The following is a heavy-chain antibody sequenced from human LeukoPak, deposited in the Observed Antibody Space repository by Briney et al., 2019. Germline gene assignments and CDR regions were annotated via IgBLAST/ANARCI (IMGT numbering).Heavy chain of an antibody. J-gene: IGHJ4*02. CDR3: ARDLWGYSYGGY. V-gene: IGHV3-7*01. CDR1: GFTFSSYW. CDR2: IKEDGSKK. D-gene: IGHD5-18*01. Sequence: GGSLRLFCAASGFTFSSYWMSWVRQAPGKGLEWVANIKEDGSKKYYVDSVKGRFTISRDNAKNSLYLQMNSLRAEDMAVYYCARDLWGYSYGGYWGQGTLVTVSS.